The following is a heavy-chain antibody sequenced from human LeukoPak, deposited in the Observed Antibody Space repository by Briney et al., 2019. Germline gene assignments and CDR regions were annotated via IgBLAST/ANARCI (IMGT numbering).Heavy chain of an antibody. D-gene: IGHD3-3*01. CDR1: GGSFSGDY. V-gene: IGHV4-34*01. Sequence: SETLSLTCAVYGGSFSGDYWSWIRQPPGKGLEWIGDINRSGRAVYNTSLKSRVIISVDTSKNQFSLKVNSVTAADTAVYYCARHKIVITMLGVHRWFDPWGQGTLVTVSS. CDR3: ARHKIVITMLGVHRWFDP. J-gene: IGHJ5*02. CDR2: INRSGRA.